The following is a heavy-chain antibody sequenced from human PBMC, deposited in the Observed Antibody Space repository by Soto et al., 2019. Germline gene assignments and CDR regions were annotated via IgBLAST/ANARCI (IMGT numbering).Heavy chain of an antibody. J-gene: IGHJ4*02. V-gene: IGHV3-21*01. CDR1: GFTFSSYS. Sequence: GGSLRLSCAASGFTFSSYSMNWVRQAPGKGLEWVSSISSSSSYIYYADSVKGRFTISRDNAKNSLYLQMNSLRAEDTAVYYCASTDPYCSSTSCHNYWGQGTLVTVSS. CDR2: ISSSSSYI. D-gene: IGHD2-2*01. CDR3: ASTDPYCSSTSCHNY.